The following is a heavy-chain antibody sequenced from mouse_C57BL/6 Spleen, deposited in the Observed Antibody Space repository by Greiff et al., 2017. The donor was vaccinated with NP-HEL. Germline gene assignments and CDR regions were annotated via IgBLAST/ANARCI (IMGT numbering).Heavy chain of an antibody. Sequence: DVKLQESGPGLVKPSQSLSLTCSVTGYSITSGYYWNWIRQFPGNKLEWMGYISYDGSNNYNPSLKNRISITRDTSKNQFFLKLNSVTTEDTATYDCARVTGTPYFDYWGQGTTLTVSS. J-gene: IGHJ2*01. D-gene: IGHD4-1*01. CDR2: ISYDGSN. CDR3: ARVTGTPYFDY. CDR1: GYSITSGYY. V-gene: IGHV3-6*01.